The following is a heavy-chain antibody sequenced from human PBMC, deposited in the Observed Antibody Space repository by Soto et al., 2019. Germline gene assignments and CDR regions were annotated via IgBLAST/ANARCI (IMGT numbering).Heavy chain of an antibody. CDR2: INAGNGNT. CDR1: GYTFTSYA. J-gene: IGHJ4*02. V-gene: IGHV1-3*01. D-gene: IGHD2-21*02. Sequence: ASVKVSCKASGYTFTSYAMHWVRQAPGQRLEWMGWINAGNGNTKYSQKFQGRLTITRDTSASTAYMELSSLRSEDTAVYYCARGGSRYCGGDCYSVLPDYWGQGTLVTVSS. CDR3: ARGGSRYCGGDCYSVLPDY.